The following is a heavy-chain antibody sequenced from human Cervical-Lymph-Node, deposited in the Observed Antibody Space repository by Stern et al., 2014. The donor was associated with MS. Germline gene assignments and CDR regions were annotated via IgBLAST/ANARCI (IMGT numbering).Heavy chain of an antibody. CDR1: GFSLSASGMS. Sequence: QVTLRESGPALVKPTQTLTLTCTFSGFSLSASGMSVSWIRQPPGKALEGLGLMDWDDDKFYTTSLKTRLTVSKDTSKNQVVLTMTNMDPVDTANYYCARGRGYSYGWYYFDYWGQGTLITVSS. J-gene: IGHJ4*02. V-gene: IGHV2-70*01. CDR2: MDWDDDK. CDR3: ARGRGYSYGWYYFDY. D-gene: IGHD5-18*01.